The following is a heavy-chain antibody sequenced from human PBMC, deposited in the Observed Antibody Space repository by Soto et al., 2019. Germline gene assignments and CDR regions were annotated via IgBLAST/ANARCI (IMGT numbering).Heavy chain of an antibody. D-gene: IGHD6-13*01. V-gene: IGHV4-59*01. CDR3: ARYRREAVAGYTLDN. CDR1: GGSISSNY. Sequence: SETLSLTCTVSGGSISSNYCTWIRQPPGKGLEWIGYVYNSGSTNYNPSLKSRVTISEDTSKSQFSLKVNSMTAADTAVYYCARYRREAVAGYTLDNWGQGVLVTVSS. J-gene: IGHJ4*02. CDR2: VYNSGST.